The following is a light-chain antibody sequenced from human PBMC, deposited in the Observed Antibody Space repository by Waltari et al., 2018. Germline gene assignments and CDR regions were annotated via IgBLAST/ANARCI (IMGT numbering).Light chain of an antibody. CDR1: QSISTW. CDR2: KAS. V-gene: IGKV1-5*03. Sequence: DIQMTQSPSTLSASVGDRVTITCRASQSISTWLAWYQQKAEEAPKLLIYKASSLETGVPSRFSGSGSGTEFTLTISSLQAADVAVYYCQQCYSTPYTFVQGTKLEIK. CDR3: QQCYSTPYT. J-gene: IGKJ2*01.